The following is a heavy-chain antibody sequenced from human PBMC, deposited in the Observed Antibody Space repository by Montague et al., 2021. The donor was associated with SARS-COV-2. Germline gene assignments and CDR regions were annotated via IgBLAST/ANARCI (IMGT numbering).Heavy chain of an antibody. J-gene: IGHJ5*02. V-gene: IGHV3-30*04. CDR3: ARERAITMVRGVIKPTKWFDP. CDR1: GFTFSAYT. D-gene: IGHD3-10*01. CDR2: ISHDGSNK. Sequence: SLRLSCAASGFTFSAYTIHWVRQAPGKGLEWVALISHDGSNKYYADSVKGRFTISRDNSKNTLYVQMNSLRAEDTAVYYYARERAITMVRGVIKPTKWFDPWGQGTLVTVSS.